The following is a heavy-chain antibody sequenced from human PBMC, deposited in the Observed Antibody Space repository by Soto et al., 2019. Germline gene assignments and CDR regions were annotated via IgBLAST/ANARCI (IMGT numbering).Heavy chain of an antibody. CDR2: IYYSGST. CDR1: GGSISSYY. D-gene: IGHD1-26*01. CDR3: ARRWGDAVDF. J-gene: IGHJ3*01. V-gene: IGHV4-59*08. Sequence: QVQLQESGPGLVKPSETLSLTCTVSGGSISSYYWSWFRQPPGKGLEWMGYIYYSGSTKYNPSLTGXAXLXXDTSKNQFSLKLSSVTAADTDVYYCARRWGDAVDFWGQGTMVTVSS.